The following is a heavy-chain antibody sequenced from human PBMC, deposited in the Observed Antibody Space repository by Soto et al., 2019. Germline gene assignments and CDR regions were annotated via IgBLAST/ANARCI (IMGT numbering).Heavy chain of an antibody. D-gene: IGHD3-10*01. Sequence: GGSLRLSCAASGFTFSRYAMSWVRQAPGKGLEWVSAISGSGGSTYYAYSVKGRFTSSRDNSKNTMYLQMNSLRAEDTAVYYGPEEGRSGSGSYYYSYYYYIDVWGKGTLVTVSS. V-gene: IGHV3-23*01. CDR2: ISGSGGST. CDR1: GFTFSRYA. CDR3: PEEGRSGSGSYYYSYYYYIDV. J-gene: IGHJ6*03.